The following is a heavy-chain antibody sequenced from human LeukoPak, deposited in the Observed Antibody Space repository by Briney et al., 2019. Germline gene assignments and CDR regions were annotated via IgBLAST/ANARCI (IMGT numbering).Heavy chain of an antibody. D-gene: IGHD5-18*01. V-gene: IGHV4-34*01. J-gene: IGHJ4*02. CDR1: GGSFSGYY. Sequence: SETLSLTCAVYGGSFSGYYWSWIRQPPGKGLEWIGEINHSGSTNYNPSLKSRVTISVDTSKNQFSLKLSSVTAVDTAVYYCARTAGRYSYGRIDYWGQGTLVTVSS. CDR2: INHSGST. CDR3: ARTAGRYSYGRIDY.